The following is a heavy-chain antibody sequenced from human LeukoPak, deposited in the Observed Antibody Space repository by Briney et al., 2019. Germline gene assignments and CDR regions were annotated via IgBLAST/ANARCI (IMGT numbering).Heavy chain of an antibody. D-gene: IGHD2-2*02. CDR3: ASLGLAEKDIVVVPAAIGPGYFQH. Sequence: PGGPLRLSCAASGFIFNNAWMSWVRQAPGKGLEWIGEINHSGSTNYNPSLKSRVTISVDTSKNQFSLKLSSVTAADTAVYYCASLGLAEKDIVVVPAAIGPGYFQHWGQGTLVTVSS. V-gene: IGHV4-34*01. CDR2: INHSGST. J-gene: IGHJ1*01. CDR1: GFIFNNAW.